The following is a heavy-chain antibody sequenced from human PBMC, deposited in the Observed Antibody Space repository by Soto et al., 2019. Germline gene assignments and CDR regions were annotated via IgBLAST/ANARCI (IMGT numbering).Heavy chain of an antibody. Sequence: GGSLRLPCAASCCTFSNAWMNWVSQAPGRGLEWVSAISGTGSPTYYAASVMGRFTISRDNSKNTLYLQMNSLRADDTAVYYCARDMSGGTYNYYYGMDVWGQGTTVTVSS. D-gene: IGHD1-26*01. V-gene: IGHV3-23*01. CDR2: ISGTGSPT. CDR3: ARDMSGGTYNYYYGMDV. J-gene: IGHJ6*02. CDR1: CCTFSNAW.